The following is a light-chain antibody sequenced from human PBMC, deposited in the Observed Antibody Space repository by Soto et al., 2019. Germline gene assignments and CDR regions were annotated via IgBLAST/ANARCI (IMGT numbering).Light chain of an antibody. CDR1: SSNIGAGYD. Sequence: QAVLTRPPSVSGAPGQRVTLSCTGRSSNIGAGYDVHWYQHLPGTVPKLLIYGSVNRPSGVPDRFSGSKSGVSASLSITGLQAEDEADYYCQSYDTSLSAWVFGGGTKLTVL. CDR3: QSYDTSLSAWV. CDR2: GSV. V-gene: IGLV1-40*01. J-gene: IGLJ3*02.